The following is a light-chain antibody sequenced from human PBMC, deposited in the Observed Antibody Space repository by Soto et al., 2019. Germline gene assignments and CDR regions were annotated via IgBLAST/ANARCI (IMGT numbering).Light chain of an antibody. CDR3: QQYNNWPPVT. CDR1: QSVSSN. J-gene: IGKJ5*01. CDR2: GAS. V-gene: IGKV3-15*01. Sequence: ETVMTQSPATLSVSPGERATLSCRASQSVSSNLAWYQQKPGQAPRLLIYGASTRATGIPTRFSGSGSGTEFTLTISSLQSEDFAVYYCQQYNNWPPVTFGQGTRLEIK.